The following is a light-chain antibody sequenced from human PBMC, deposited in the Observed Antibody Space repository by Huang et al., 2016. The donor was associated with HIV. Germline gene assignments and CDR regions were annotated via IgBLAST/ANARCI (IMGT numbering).Light chain of an antibody. V-gene: IGKV1-9*01. J-gene: IGKJ3*01. Sequence: IQLTQSPSSLSASVGDRVTITCRASQDISSYLAWYQQKPGKAPKLRIYAASTLESVVPSRVGGSGSGTDFTLTFDNLQPEDFATYYCLHLSSYSGTFGPGTSVDV. CDR2: AAS. CDR1: QDISSY. CDR3: LHLSSYSGT.